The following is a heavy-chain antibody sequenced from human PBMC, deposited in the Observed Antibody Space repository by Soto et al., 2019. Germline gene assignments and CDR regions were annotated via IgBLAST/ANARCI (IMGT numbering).Heavy chain of an antibody. V-gene: IGHV4-39*01. CDR3: ASGYDILTGYPRGDYFGMDV. CDR2: IYYSGST. D-gene: IGHD3-9*01. Sequence: PSETLSLTCTVSDGSISSSGYYWGGFRQPPGKGLEWIGSIYYSGSTYYNPSLKSRVTISVDTSKNQFSLKLSSVTAADTAVYYCASGYDILTGYPRGDYFGMDVWGQGTTVS. J-gene: IGHJ6*02. CDR1: DGSISSSGYY.